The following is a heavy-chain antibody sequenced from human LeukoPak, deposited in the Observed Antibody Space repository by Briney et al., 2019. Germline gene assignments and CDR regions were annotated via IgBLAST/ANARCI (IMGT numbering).Heavy chain of an antibody. J-gene: IGHJ4*02. CDR1: GFTVSTNY. D-gene: IGHD2/OR15-2a*01. CDR2: IYSGGST. V-gene: IGHV3-53*01. CDR3: ARGGPLRNFPYFFDY. Sequence: GGSLRLSCAASGFTVSTNYMSWVRQAPGKGLDWVSIIYSGGSTYYADSVKGRFTISRDNSNNRLYLQLNSLRAEDTALYYCARGGPLRNFPYFFDYWGQGTLVTVSS.